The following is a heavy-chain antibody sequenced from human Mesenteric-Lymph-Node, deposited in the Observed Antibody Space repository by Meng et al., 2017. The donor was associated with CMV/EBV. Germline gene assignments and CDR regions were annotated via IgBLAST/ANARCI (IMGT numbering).Heavy chain of an antibody. CDR1: GFSFSTHA. CDR3: AKLYDSSGGWFDP. J-gene: IGHJ5*02. D-gene: IGHD3-22*01. Sequence: GESLKISCEASGFSFSTHAMSWVRQAPEKGLEWVSSLCGSGDNTYYADSVKGRFTFSRDNSKNTVYLQMNSLRAEDTAVYYCAKLYDSSGGWFDPWGQGTLVTVSS. CDR2: LCGSGDNT. V-gene: IGHV3-23*01.